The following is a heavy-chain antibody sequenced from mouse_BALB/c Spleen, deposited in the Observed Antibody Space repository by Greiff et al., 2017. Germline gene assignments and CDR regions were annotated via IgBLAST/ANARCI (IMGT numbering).Heavy chain of an antibody. D-gene: IGHD1-1*01. V-gene: IGHV1-9*01. Sequence: QVQLQQSGAELMKPGASVKISCKATGYTFSSYWIEWVKQRPGHGLEWIGEILPGSGSTNYNEKFKGKATFTADTSSNTAYMQLSSLTSEDSAVYYCARGSRSYAMDYWGQGTSVTVSS. CDR3: ARGSRSYAMDY. CDR1: GYTFSSYW. CDR2: ILPGSGST. J-gene: IGHJ4*01.